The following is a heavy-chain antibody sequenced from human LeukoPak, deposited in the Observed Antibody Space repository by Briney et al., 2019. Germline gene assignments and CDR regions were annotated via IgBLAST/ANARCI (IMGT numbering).Heavy chain of an antibody. CDR1: GGSFSGYY. CDR2: INHSGST. CDR3: ARGRGDIVATTSYYFDY. V-gene: IGHV4-34*01. Sequence: SETLSLTCAVYGGSFSGYYWSWIRQPPGKGLEWIGEINHSGSTNYNPSLKSRVTISVDTSKNQFSLKLSSVTAADTAVYYCARGRGDIVATTSYYFDYWGQGTLVTVSS. D-gene: IGHD5-12*01. J-gene: IGHJ4*02.